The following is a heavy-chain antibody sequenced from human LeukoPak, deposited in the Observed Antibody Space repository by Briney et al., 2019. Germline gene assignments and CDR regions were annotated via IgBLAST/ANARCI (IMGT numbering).Heavy chain of an antibody. CDR1: GGSISSSNW. D-gene: IGHD4-17*01. V-gene: IGHV4-4*02. Sequence: PSETLSLTCAVSGGSISSSNWWSWVRQPPGKGLEWIGEFYHSGSTNYNPSLKSRVTISVDKSKNQFSLKLSSVTAADTAVYYCARSTTGYYYYGMDVWGQGTTVTVSS. CDR3: ARSTTGYYYYGMDV. J-gene: IGHJ6*02. CDR2: FYHSGST.